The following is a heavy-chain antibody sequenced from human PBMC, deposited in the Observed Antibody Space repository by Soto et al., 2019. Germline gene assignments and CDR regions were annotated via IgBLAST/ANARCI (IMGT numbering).Heavy chain of an antibody. V-gene: IGHV3-33*01. J-gene: IGHJ3*02. CDR3: ARPEGGNDAFDI. CDR2: IWYDGSNK. CDR1: GFTFSNYG. Sequence: HLVESGGGVVQPGRSLRLSCAASGFTFSNYGMHWVRQAPGKGLEWVALIWYDGSNKYYADSVKGRFTISRDNSKNTLYLEMNSLRAEATAVYYCARPEGGNDAFDIWGQGTMVTVSS. D-gene: IGHD1-1*01.